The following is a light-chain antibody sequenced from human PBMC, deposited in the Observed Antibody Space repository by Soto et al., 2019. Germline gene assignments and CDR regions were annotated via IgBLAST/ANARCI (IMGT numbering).Light chain of an antibody. V-gene: IGKV3-20*01. CDR2: DAS. CDR1: QRISNSY. J-gene: IGKJ2*01. CDR3: QQYARPPYA. Sequence: EIVLTQSPGTLSLSPGERATLSCRASQRISNSYLAWYQQKPGQAPRLLLYDASSRATGIPDRVSGSGSGTDSTLTISRLEPEDFVVYYCQQYARPPYAFGQGTKVEIK.